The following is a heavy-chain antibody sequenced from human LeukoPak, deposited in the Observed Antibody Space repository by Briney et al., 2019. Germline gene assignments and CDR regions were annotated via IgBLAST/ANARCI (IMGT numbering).Heavy chain of an antibody. CDR1: GFTFSSYS. CDR2: ISGSSSSI. V-gene: IGHV3-48*01. J-gene: IGHJ4*02. Sequence: PGGSLRLSCAASGFTFSSYSMNWVRQAPGKGLEGVSYISGSSSSIYYADSVKGRFTISRDNARNSLYLQINSLRAEDTAVYYCARGDYYYDSSWDYWGQGTLVTVSS. D-gene: IGHD3-22*01. CDR3: ARGDYYYDSSWDY.